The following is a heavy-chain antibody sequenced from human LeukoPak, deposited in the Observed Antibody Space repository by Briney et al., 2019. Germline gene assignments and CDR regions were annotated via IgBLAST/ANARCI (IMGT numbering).Heavy chain of an antibody. D-gene: IGHD3-16*02. J-gene: IGHJ4*02. V-gene: IGHV3-30*03. CDR1: GIIFSKYG. CDR3: ATDMITFGGVIVKEGDY. CDR2: ISYDGSNK. Sequence: PGGSLRLSCAASGIIFSKYGMSWVRQAPGKGLEWVAVISYDGSNKYYADSVKGRFTISRDNSKNTLYLQMNSLRAEDTAVYYCATDMITFGGVIVKEGDYWGQGTLVTVSS.